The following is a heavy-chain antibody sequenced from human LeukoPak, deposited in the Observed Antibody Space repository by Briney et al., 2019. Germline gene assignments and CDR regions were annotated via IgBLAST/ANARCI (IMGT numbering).Heavy chain of an antibody. CDR1: GLTFSTSG. V-gene: IGHV3-30*02. CDR2: TQYDESDK. Sequence: PGGSLRLSCAASGLTFSTSGMHWVRQAPGKGLEWVAFTQYDESDKYYADSVRGRLTISRDNSKNTLYLQMNSLRAEDTAVYYCAREGGIIVAGKFDSWGQGTLVTVSS. CDR3: AREGGIIVAGKFDS. J-gene: IGHJ4*02. D-gene: IGHD6-19*01.